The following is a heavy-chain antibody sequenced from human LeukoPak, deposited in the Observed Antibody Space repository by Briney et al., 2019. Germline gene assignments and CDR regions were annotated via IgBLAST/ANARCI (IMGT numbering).Heavy chain of an antibody. Sequence: SVTLSCKASGGIFSSYGISWVRQAPGQGLEWMGRIIPILGIVSYAQKFQGRVTINADKSTSTAYMELSSLRSEDSAVYYCARLVVTAIPVLDSWGLETPGTVSS. CDR3: ARLVVTAIPVLDS. V-gene: IGHV1-69*04. J-gene: IGHJ4*02. CDR2: IIPILGIV. D-gene: IGHD2-21*02. CDR1: GGIFSSYG.